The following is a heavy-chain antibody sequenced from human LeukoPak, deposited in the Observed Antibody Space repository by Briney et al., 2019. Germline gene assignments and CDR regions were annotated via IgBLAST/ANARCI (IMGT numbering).Heavy chain of an antibody. CDR1: GFTFSSYS. J-gene: IGHJ4*02. CDR3: ARGGTTVTTLFDY. CDR2: IRSSSSYI. Sequence: GGSLILSCAASGFTFSSYSMNWVRQAPGKGLEWVSSIRSSSSYIYYADSVKGRFTISRDNAKNSLYMQMNSLRAEDTAVYYCARGGTTVTTLFDYWGQGTLVTVSS. D-gene: IGHD4-17*01. V-gene: IGHV3-21*01.